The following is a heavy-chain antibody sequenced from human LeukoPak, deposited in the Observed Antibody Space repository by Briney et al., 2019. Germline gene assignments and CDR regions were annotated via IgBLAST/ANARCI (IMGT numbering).Heavy chain of an antibody. V-gene: IGHV4-59*11. J-gene: IGHJ4*02. D-gene: IGHD2-15*01. CDR2: IYYSGST. Sequence: SETLSLTCNVSGGSISSHYWRWIRQPPGGGLEWMGYIYYSGSTNYNPSLNSRVTISVDTSKNQLSLKLSSVTAADTAVYYCAGIRVGAANFDYWGQGTLVTVSS. CDR1: GGSISSHY. CDR3: AGIRVGAANFDY.